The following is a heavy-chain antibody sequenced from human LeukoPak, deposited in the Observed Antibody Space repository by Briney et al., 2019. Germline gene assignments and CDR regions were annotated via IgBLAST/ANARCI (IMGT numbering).Heavy chain of an antibody. V-gene: IGHV4-34*01. CDR1: GGSFSGYY. Sequence: SETLSLTCAVYGGSFSGYYWSWIRQPPGKGLEWIGEINHSGNTNYNPSLKSRVTISVDTSKNQFSLKLSSVTVADTAVYYCARGRPTYDFWSGLSRYGMDVWGQGTTVTVSS. J-gene: IGHJ6*02. D-gene: IGHD3-3*01. CDR3: ARGRPTYDFWSGLSRYGMDV. CDR2: INHSGNT.